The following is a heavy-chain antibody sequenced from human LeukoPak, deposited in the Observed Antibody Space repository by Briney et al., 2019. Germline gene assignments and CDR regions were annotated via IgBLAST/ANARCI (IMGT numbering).Heavy chain of an antibody. D-gene: IGHD1-26*01. CDR1: GFTFSNFG. Sequence: GGSLRLSCAAFGFTFSNFGMHWVRQAPGKGLEWVTFIGNDGRDKKYGDSVKGRFTISRDNSKNTLSLQLSSLRGEDTAVYYCARGPERARVGITNYYYHYMDVWGTGTMVTISS. J-gene: IGHJ6*03. V-gene: IGHV3-30*02. CDR3: ARGPERARVGITNYYYHYMDV. CDR2: IGNDGRDK.